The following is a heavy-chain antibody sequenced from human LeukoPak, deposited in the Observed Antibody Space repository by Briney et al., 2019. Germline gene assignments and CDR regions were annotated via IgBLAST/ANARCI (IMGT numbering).Heavy chain of an antibody. Sequence: NSSETLSLTCAVYGGSFSGYYWSWIRQPPGKGLEWIGEINHSGSTNYNPSLKSRVTISVDTSKNQFSLKLSSVTAADTAVYYCARQAHSSLYYFDYWGQGTLVTVSS. J-gene: IGHJ4*02. D-gene: IGHD3-22*01. CDR2: INHSGST. CDR1: GGSFSGYY. V-gene: IGHV4-34*01. CDR3: ARQAHSSLYYFDY.